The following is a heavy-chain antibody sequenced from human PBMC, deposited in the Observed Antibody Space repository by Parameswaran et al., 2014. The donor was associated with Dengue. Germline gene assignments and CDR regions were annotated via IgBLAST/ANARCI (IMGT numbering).Heavy chain of an antibody. CDR3: ARQHGNYFDY. D-gene: IGHD2/OR15-2a*01. J-gene: IGHJ4*02. Sequence: PGKGLEWIGSIYYSGDTYYNPSLKSRVTISVDTSENQFSLKLSSVTAADTAMFYCARQHGNYFDYWGQGTLVTVSS. CDR2: IYYSGDT. V-gene: IGHV4-39*01.